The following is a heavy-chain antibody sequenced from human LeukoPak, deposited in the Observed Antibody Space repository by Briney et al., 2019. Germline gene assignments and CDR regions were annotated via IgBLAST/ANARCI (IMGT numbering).Heavy chain of an antibody. J-gene: IGHJ4*01. CDR3: AKGIYSSGWSYFDY. Sequence: GGSLRLSCVASAFTFSKHPMSWVRQAPGNGLELVSAINERGDITKYADSVMRRFTIPRDNSKNTLYLQMNSLRAEDTAVYYCAKGIYSSGWSYFDYWGHGTLVTVSS. D-gene: IGHD6-19*01. CDR1: AFTFSKHP. CDR2: INERGDIT. V-gene: IGHV3-23*01.